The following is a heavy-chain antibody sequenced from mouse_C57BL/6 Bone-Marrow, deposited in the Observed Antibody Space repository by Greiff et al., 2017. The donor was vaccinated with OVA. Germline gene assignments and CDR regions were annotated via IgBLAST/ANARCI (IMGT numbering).Heavy chain of an antibody. CDR1: GYTFTSYW. D-gene: IGHD2-4*01. CDR3: ARWAYDYPYYFDY. Sequence: QVQLKQPGAELVKPGASVKLSCKASGYTFTSYWMHWVKQRPGRGLEWIGRIDPNSGGTKYNEKFKSKATLTVDKPSSTAYMQLSSLTSEDSAVYYCARWAYDYPYYFDYWGQGTTLTVSS. J-gene: IGHJ2*01. CDR2: IDPNSGGT. V-gene: IGHV1-72*01.